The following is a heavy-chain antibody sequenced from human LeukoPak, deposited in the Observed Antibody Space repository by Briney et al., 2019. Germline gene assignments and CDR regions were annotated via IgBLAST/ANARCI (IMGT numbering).Heavy chain of an antibody. CDR1: GYSITSGYH. V-gene: IGHV4-61*01. D-gene: IGHD6-13*01. CDR2: LYYSGST. Sequence: SETLSLTCTVSGYSITSGYHWGWIRQPPGKGLEWIGYLYYSGSTNYNPSLKSRVTISVDTSKNQFSLKLRSVTAADTAVYYCARDYGSSWYYFDYWGQGTLVTVSS. CDR3: ARDYGSSWYYFDY. J-gene: IGHJ4*02.